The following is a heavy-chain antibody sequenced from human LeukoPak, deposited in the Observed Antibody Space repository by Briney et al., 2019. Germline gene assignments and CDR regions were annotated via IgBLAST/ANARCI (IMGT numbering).Heavy chain of an antibody. J-gene: IGHJ5*02. V-gene: IGHV3-48*03. CDR1: GFTFSSYE. CDR3: ARGRVRGFDP. CDR2: ISSSGSTI. Sequence: PGGSLRLSCAASGFTFSSYEMKWVRQSPGKGLEWVSYISSSGSTIYYADSVKGRFTISRDNAKNSLYLQMNSLRAEDTAVYYCARGRVRGFDPWGQGTLVTVSS.